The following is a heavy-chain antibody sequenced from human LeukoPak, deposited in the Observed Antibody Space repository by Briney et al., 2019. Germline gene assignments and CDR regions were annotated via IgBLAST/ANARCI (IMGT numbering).Heavy chain of an antibody. J-gene: IGHJ4*02. D-gene: IGHD3-22*01. CDR2: IDTNTGNP. Sequence: ASGTVSCKASGYTFTNYTLNWGRQAPGQGLEWMGWIDTNTGNPTYAQGFIGRFVFSLYTSVTTAYLQISSITADATAVYYSASGYATTAYFSYWGPGTLVTVSS. CDR1: GYTFTNYT. CDR3: ASGYATTAYFSY. V-gene: IGHV7-4-1*02.